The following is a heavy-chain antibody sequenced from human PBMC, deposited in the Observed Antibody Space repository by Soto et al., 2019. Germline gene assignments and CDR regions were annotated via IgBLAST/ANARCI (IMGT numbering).Heavy chain of an antibody. V-gene: IGHV1-46*01. CDR3: ARTQTLAYDSSGYYSTLLAFDI. J-gene: IGHJ3*02. CDR1: GYTFTSYG. D-gene: IGHD3-22*01. CDR2: INPSGGST. Sequence: ASVNVSCKASGYTFTSYGISWVRQAPGQGLEWMGIINPSGGSTSYAQKFQGRVTMTRDTPTSTVYMELSSLRSEDTAVYYCARTQTLAYDSSGYYSTLLAFDIWGQGTMVTVS.